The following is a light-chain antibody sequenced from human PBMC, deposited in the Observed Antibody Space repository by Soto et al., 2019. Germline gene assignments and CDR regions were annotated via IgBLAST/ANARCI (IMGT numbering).Light chain of an antibody. Sequence: EIVLTQSPGTLSLSPGERATLSCRASQSVSSSNLAWYQQKPGQAPRLLIYGASSRATGIPDRFSGSGSGTDFTLTISRLEPEDSAVYYCQQHNQWPITFGQGTRLEIK. J-gene: IGKJ5*01. CDR2: GAS. CDR3: QQHNQWPIT. CDR1: QSVSSSN. V-gene: IGKV3D-20*02.